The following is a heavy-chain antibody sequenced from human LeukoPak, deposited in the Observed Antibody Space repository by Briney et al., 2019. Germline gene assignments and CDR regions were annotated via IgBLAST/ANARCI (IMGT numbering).Heavy chain of an antibody. CDR2: ISSSSSTI. CDR3: ARDSPSIGGSGSHYYFDY. CDR1: GFTFSSYS. J-gene: IGHJ4*02. V-gene: IGHV3-48*01. Sequence: GGSLRLSCAASGFTFSSYSMNWVRQAPGKGLEWGSYISSSSSTIYYADSVKGRFTISRDNAKNSLYLQMNSLRAEDTAVYYCARDSPSIGGSGSHYYFDYWGQGTLVTVSS. D-gene: IGHD3-10*01.